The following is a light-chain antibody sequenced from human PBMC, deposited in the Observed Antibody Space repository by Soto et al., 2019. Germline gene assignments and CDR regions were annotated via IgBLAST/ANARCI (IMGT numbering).Light chain of an antibody. Sequence: QSVLTQPASVSGSPGQSITISCTGTSSDVGCYNYVSWYQQHPGKAPKLMIYDVSNRPSAVSNRFSVSKSGNTASLTISGLQAEDEADYYCSSYTSSSTVVFGGGTKLTVL. J-gene: IGLJ2*01. V-gene: IGLV2-14*01. CDR3: SSYTSSSTVV. CDR1: SSDVGCYNY. CDR2: DVS.